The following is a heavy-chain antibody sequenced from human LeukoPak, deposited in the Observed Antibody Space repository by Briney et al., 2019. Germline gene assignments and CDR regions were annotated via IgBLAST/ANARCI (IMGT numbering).Heavy chain of an antibody. CDR1: GYTFTSHY. Sequence: ASVNVSCKASGYTFTSHYVHWVRQAPGQGLEGMGWVSAYNGKTNYAQSLQDRVTMTTDTSTSTVYMELRSLRSDDTALYYCARGDTFLPTHYFDPWGQGTLVTVSS. J-gene: IGHJ5*02. D-gene: IGHD2/OR15-2a*01. CDR2: VSAYNGKT. CDR3: ARGDTFLPTHYFDP. V-gene: IGHV1-18*04.